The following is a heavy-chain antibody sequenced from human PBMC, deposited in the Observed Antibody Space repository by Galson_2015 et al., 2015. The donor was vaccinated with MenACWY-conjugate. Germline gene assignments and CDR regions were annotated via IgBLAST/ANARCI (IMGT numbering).Heavy chain of an antibody. CDR3: AKELRRHYDFWSGYYPDP. V-gene: IGHV3-23*01. CDR1: GFTFSSYA. D-gene: IGHD3-3*01. CDR2: ISGSGGNT. J-gene: IGHJ5*02. Sequence: SLRLSCAASGFTFSSYAMSWVRQAPGKGLEWVSGISGSGGNTFNADSVKGRFTISRDNSKSTLYLQMNSLRAEDTAVYYCAKELRRHYDFWSGYYPDPWGQGTLVTVSS.